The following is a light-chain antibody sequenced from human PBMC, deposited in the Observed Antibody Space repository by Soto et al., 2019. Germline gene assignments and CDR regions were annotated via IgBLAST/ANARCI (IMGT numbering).Light chain of an antibody. CDR2: DVS. J-gene: IGLJ1*01. CDR3: SSYTSSTTPYV. V-gene: IGLV2-14*03. Sequence: QSALTQPASMSGSPGQSITISCTGTSSDVGGYNFVSGFQHHPGKAPKLIIYDVSNRPSGVSNRFSGSKSGNTASLTISGLQAEDEADFYCSSYTSSTTPYVFGTGTKVTVL. CDR1: SSDVGGYNF.